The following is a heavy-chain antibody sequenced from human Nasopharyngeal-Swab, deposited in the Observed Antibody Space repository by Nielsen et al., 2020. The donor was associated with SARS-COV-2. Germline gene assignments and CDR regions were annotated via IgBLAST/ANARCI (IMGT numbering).Heavy chain of an antibody. J-gene: IGHJ4*02. Sequence: GESLKISCAASGFSITTYGMTWVRQAPGKGLEWISDISELGTGIYYADSVWGRFTISRDTSKNTVYLQMNTLRADDTALYFCTRGLTGHIVQWNPSPYWGQGTLVTVSS. D-gene: IGHD1-14*01. CDR2: ISELGTGI. CDR1: GFSITTYG. CDR3: TRGLTGHIVQWNPSPY. V-gene: IGHV3-23*01.